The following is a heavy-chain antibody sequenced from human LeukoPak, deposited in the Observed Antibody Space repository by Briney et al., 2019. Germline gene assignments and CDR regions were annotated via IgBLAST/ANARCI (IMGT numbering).Heavy chain of an antibody. D-gene: IGHD1-26*01. V-gene: IGHV3-30-3*01. CDR3: ARSPGAAFDY. Sequence: GGSLRLSCAASGFTFSSYAMHWVRQAPGKGLEWVAIISYHGSNRYCADSVKGRFTISRDNSKNTLYLQMNSLRAEDTAVYYCARSPGAAFDYWGQGTLVTVSS. CDR2: ISYHGSNR. J-gene: IGHJ4*02. CDR1: GFTFSSYA.